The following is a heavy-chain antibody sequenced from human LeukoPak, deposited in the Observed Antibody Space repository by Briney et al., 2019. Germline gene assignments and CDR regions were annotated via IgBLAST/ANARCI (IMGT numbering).Heavy chain of an antibody. CDR1: GASISSGEYY. D-gene: IGHD3-22*01. V-gene: IGHV4-61*02. J-gene: IGHJ4*02. CDR2: IYTSGST. CDR3: ARDPFSYYDSSGPSFDY. Sequence: PSQTLSLTCTVSGASISSGEYYWSWIRQPAGKGLEWIGRIYTSGSTNYNPSLKSRVTISVDTSKNQFSLKLSSVTAADTAVYYCARDPFSYYDSSGPSFDYWGQGTLVTVSS.